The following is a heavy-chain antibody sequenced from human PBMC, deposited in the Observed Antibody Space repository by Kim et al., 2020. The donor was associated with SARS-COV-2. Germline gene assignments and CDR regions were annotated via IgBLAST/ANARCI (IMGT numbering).Heavy chain of an antibody. V-gene: IGHV3-21*01. D-gene: IGHD2-2*01. J-gene: IGHJ4*02. CDR3: ARFHIVVVPAAPNFDY. Sequence: SGKGRFTSSRANAKNSLDLQMNSLRAEDTAVYYCARFHIVVVPAAPNFDYWGQGTLVTVSS.